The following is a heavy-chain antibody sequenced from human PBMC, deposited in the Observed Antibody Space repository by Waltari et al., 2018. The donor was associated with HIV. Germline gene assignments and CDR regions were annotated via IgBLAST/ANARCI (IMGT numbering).Heavy chain of an antibody. Sequence: QVELVQSGPEVTRPGASVKVSCKTSGYTFPNYDINWVRQAPGQGLAWLWWGGGSNTKRGDTGCPYKFENRVITTGDAAANAAFMELTGLTTEDMSIDKCARNSGGRGEQYCYYGLDVWGQGTAVSV. CDR2: SNTKRGDT. CDR1: GYTFPNYD. CDR3: ARNSGGRGEQYCYYGLDV. J-gene: IGHJ6*02. V-gene: IGHV1-8*01. D-gene: IGHD2-15*01.